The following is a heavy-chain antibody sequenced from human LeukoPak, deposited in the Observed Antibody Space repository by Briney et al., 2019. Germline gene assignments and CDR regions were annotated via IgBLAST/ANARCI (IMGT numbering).Heavy chain of an antibody. CDR1: GFTFSSYW. D-gene: IGHD1-14*01. CDR3: ARGLDGSFDY. Sequence: GGSLRLSCAASGFTFSSYWMHWVRQAPGKGLVWVSRIYIDGSSTSYADTVKGRFTISRDNAKNTLYLQMNSLRDEDTAVYYCARGLDGSFDYWGLGTLVTVSS. J-gene: IGHJ4*02. CDR2: IYIDGSST. V-gene: IGHV3-74*01.